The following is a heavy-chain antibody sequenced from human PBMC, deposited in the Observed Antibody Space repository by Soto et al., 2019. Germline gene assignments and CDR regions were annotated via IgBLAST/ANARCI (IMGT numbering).Heavy chain of an antibody. CDR2: ISSSSSVI. D-gene: IGHD3-16*01. V-gene: IGHV3-48*01. Sequence: EVQLVESGGGLVQPGGSLRLSCATSGFILSDCAMNWVRQAPGKGLEWVSYISSSSSVIDYAESVKGRFTVPRDNARYSLYLQMNSLRAEDTAVYYCARDRSWGSNRYYYMDVWGKGTTVTVSS. J-gene: IGHJ6*03. CDR3: ARDRSWGSNRYYYMDV. CDR1: GFILSDCA.